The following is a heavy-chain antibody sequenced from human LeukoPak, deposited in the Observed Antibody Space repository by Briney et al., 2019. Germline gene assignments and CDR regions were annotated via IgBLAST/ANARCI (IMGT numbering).Heavy chain of an antibody. CDR1: GYTFTSNY. CDR3: ARVHPGTMIVD. V-gene: IGHV1-46*01. CDR2: IYSRDGST. J-gene: IGHJ4*02. D-gene: IGHD3-22*01. Sequence: ASVKVSCKASGYTFTSNYIHWVRQAPGQGLEWMGMIYSRDGSTSYAQKFQGRVTVTRDTSTSTVHMELSGLRSEDTAVYYCARVHPGTMIVDWGQGTLVTVSS.